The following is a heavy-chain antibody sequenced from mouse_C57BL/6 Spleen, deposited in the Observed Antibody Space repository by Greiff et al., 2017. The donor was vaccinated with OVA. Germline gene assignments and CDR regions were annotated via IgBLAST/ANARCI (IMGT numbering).Heavy chain of an antibody. CDR3: ASARFRRCAS. Sequence: QVQLQQSGAELMKPGASVKLSCKATGYTFTGYWIEWVKQRPGHGLEWIGEILPGSGSTNYNEKFKGKATFPADPSSNTAYMQLRLLTPADSAIYFCASARFRRCASWGPGTLVTVSA. J-gene: IGHJ3*01. CDR1: GYTFTGYW. V-gene: IGHV1-9*01. CDR2: ILPGSGST.